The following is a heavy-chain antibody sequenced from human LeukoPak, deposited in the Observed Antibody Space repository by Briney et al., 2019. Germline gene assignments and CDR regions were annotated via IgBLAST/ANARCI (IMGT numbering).Heavy chain of an antibody. CDR1: GGSISSSSYY. CDR2: IYYSGST. D-gene: IGHD3-22*01. V-gene: IGHV4-39*01. Sequence: KTSETLSLTCTVSGGSISSSSYYWGWIRQPPGKGLEWIGSIYYSGSTYYNPSLKSRVTISVDTSKNQFSLKLSSVTAADTAVYYCAEGGYYYDSSGSRGDAFDIWGQGTMVTVSS. J-gene: IGHJ3*02. CDR3: AEGGYYYDSSGSRGDAFDI.